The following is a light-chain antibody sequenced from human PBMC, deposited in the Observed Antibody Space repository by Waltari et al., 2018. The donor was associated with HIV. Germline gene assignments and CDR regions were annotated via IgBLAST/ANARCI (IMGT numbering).Light chain of an antibody. CDR1: SSDVGGFNY. CDR2: DVT. V-gene: IGLV2-14*03. Sequence: QSALTQPASVSGSPGQSITISCTGTSSDVGGFNYVSWYQHHPGKAPKLMIYDVTSLPSGVSNRFSGSKSGNTASLTISGLQAEDEADYYCSSYTSSSTLVVFGGGTKLTVL. J-gene: IGLJ2*01. CDR3: SSYTSSSTLVV.